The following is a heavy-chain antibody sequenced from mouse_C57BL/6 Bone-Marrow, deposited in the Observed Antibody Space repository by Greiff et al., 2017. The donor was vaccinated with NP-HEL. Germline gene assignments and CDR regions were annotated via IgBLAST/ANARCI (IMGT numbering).Heavy chain of an antibody. V-gene: IGHV1-50*01. CDR3: ARDGGYYPYWYFDV. CDR2: IDPSDSYT. D-gene: IGHD2-3*01. Sequence: QVQLQQPGAELVKPGASVKLSCKASGYTFTSYWMQWVKQRPGQGLEWIGEIDPSDSYTNYNQKFKGKATLTVDTSSSTAYMQLSSLTSEDSAVYDCARDGGYYPYWYFDVWGTGTTVTVSA. J-gene: IGHJ1*03. CDR1: GYTFTSYW.